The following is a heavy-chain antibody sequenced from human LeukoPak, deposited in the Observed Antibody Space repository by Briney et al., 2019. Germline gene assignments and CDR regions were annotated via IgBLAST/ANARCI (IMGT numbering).Heavy chain of an antibody. J-gene: IGHJ4*02. CDR1: GGSISSSSYY. Sequence: SETLSLTCTVSGGSISSSSYYWGWIRQPPGKGLAWIGNIFYSGSTYYNPSLKSRVTISVDTSRSQFSLKLNSVTAADTAVYYCARLWFGAYSFDYGGQGTLVTVSS. CDR3: ARLWFGAYSFDY. D-gene: IGHD3-10*01. CDR2: IFYSGST. V-gene: IGHV4-39*01.